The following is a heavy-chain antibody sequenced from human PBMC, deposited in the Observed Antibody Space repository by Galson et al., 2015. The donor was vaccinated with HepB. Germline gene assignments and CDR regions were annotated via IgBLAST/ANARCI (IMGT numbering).Heavy chain of an antibody. D-gene: IGHD1-26*01. CDR3: ARQAPLPYPNSGSYDY. Sequence: QSGAEVKKPGESLKISCKGSGYSFTSYWIGWVRQMPGKGLEWMGIIYPGDSDTRYSPSFQGQVTISADKSISTAYLQWRSLKASDTALYAWARQAPLPYPNSGSYDYWGQGTLVAVSS. V-gene: IGHV5-51*01. CDR2: IYPGDSDT. CDR1: GYSFTSYW. J-gene: IGHJ4*02.